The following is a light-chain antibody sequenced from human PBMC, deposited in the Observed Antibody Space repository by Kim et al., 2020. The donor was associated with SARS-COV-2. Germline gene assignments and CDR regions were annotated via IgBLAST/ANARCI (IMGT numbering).Light chain of an antibody. J-gene: IGKJ2*01. CDR3: QQSYSTPYT. V-gene: IGKV1-39*01. CDR1: QSISSY. Sequence: DIQMTQSPSSLSASVGDRVTITCRARQSISSYLNWYQQKPGKAPKLLIYAASSLQSGVPSRFSGSESGTDFTLTISSLQPEDFATYYCQQSYSTPYTFGQGTKLEI. CDR2: AAS.